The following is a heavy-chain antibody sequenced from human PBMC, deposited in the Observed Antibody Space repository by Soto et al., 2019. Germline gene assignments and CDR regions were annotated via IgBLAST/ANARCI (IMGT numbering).Heavy chain of an antibody. CDR2: IIPNSGTT. Sequence: SVKVSCKASGGTFSSYAISWVRQAPGQGLEWMGWIIPNSGTTNYAQKFQGRVTMTADTSTSTAYMELSRLRSDDTAVYYCALNYYDSGGSPFDYWGQGTLVTVSS. D-gene: IGHD3-22*01. CDR3: ALNYYDSGGSPFDY. J-gene: IGHJ4*02. CDR1: GGTFSSYA. V-gene: IGHV1-69*06.